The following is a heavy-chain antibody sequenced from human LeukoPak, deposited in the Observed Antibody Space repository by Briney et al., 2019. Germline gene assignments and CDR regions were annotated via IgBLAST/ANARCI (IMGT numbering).Heavy chain of an antibody. Sequence: GGSLRLSCAASGFTVSSNYMSWVRQAPGKGLEWVSVIYSDGSTYYADSVKGRFTISRDNSKNTLYLQMNSLSAEDTAVYYCARDFRLSLDYWGQGTLVTVSS. V-gene: IGHV3-66*01. CDR2: IYSDGST. CDR1: GFTVSSNY. J-gene: IGHJ4*02. CDR3: ARDFRLSLDY. D-gene: IGHD4/OR15-4a*01.